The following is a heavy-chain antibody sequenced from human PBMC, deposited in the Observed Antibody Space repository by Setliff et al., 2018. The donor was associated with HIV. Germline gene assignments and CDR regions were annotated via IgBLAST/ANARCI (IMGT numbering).Heavy chain of an antibody. CDR2: IIPMHGIP. CDR1: GGTFSSYA. Sequence: VTVSCKASGGTFSSYAISWVRQAPGQGLEWMGVIIPMHGIPNSEQKFQGRVTITTDESTSTAYMELSSLRSEDTAVYYCARARRMALHPGPGGYSSSSVGLDYWGQGTLVTVS. CDR3: ARARRMALHPGPGGYSSSSVGLDY. J-gene: IGHJ4*02. V-gene: IGHV1-69*05. D-gene: IGHD6-6*01.